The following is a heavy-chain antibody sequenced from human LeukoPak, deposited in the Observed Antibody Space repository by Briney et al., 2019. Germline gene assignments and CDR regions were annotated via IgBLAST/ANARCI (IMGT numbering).Heavy chain of an antibody. CDR2: IYYSGGT. CDR1: GGSISSYY. CDR3: ACYNFVGRTFDC. Sequence: SETLSLTCTVSGGSISSYYWNWIRQPPGKGLEWIGYIYYSGGTNYNPSLKSRVTISVDTSKNQFSLKLGTVTAADTAVYYCACYNFVGRTFDCWGQGTLVTVSS. V-gene: IGHV4-59*01. J-gene: IGHJ4*02. D-gene: IGHD5-24*01.